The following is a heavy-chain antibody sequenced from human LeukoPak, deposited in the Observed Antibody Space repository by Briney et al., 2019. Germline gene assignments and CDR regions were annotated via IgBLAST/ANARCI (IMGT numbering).Heavy chain of an antibody. J-gene: IGHJ5*02. CDR1: GGTFNNSA. Sequence: SVKVSCKTSGGTFNNSAISWVRQAPGQGLEWLGGIMPLFGTAGYAQKFQGRVTITKEESTRTVYLELTSLTSDDTAVYYCARDVHGDYGSGWFDPWGQGTLVSVPS. V-gene: IGHV1-69*05. CDR3: ARDVHGDYGSGWFDP. CDR2: IMPLFGTA. D-gene: IGHD4-17*01.